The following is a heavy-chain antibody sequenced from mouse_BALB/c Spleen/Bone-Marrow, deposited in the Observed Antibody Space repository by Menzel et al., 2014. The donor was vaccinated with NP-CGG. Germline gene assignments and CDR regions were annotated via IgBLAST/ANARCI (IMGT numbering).Heavy chain of an antibody. CDR3: ARYGNYDAMDY. V-gene: IGHV1S81*02. D-gene: IGHD2-1*01. CDR2: INPSNGRT. J-gene: IGHJ4*01. CDR1: GYTFTSYW. Sequence: VKLQESGAELVKPGASVKLPCKASGYTFTSYWMHWVKQRPGQGLEWIGEINPSNGRTNYNETFKGKATLTVDKSSTTAYMQLSSLTSDDSAVYYCARYGNYDAMDYWGQGTSVTVSS.